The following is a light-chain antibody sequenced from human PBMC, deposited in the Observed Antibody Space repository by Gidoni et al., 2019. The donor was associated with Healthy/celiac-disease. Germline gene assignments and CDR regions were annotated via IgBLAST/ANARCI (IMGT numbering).Light chain of an antibody. CDR3: QQANSFPLT. J-gene: IGKJ4*01. CDR2: AAS. V-gene: IGKV1-12*01. Sequence: DIQMTQSPSYVSASGGDRVTITCRARQGISSWLAWYQQKPGKATQLLIYAASSLQSAVPSKFSGSGSGTFFPPTISRLPHEDSASYYCQQANSFPLTFGGGTKVEIK. CDR1: QGISSW.